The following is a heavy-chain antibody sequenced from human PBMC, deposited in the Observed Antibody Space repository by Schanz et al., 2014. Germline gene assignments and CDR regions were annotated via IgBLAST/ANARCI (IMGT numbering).Heavy chain of an antibody. Sequence: QVQLVQSGAEVKKPGSSVKVSCKASGGTFSTYTISWVRQAPGQGLEWMGRIIPILGIANYAQKFQGRVTITADKSTFTAYMDVSSLRAEDTAVYYCAKHVRSLTGNDYWGQGTLVTVSS. CDR1: GGTFSTYT. J-gene: IGHJ4*02. CDR3: AKHVRSLTGNDY. V-gene: IGHV1-69*02. CDR2: IIPILGIA. D-gene: IGHD3-9*01.